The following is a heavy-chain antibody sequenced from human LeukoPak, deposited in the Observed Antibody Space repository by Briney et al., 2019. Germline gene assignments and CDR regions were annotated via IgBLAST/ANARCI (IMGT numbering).Heavy chain of an antibody. J-gene: IGHJ6*02. CDR1: GFTFSSYS. V-gene: IGHV3-48*04. CDR2: ISSSSSTI. D-gene: IGHD4-17*01. CDR3: ARDQPIYGDYSYYYYYYGMDV. Sequence: PGGSLRLSCAASGFTFSSYSMNWVRQAPGKGLEWVSYISSSSSTIYYADSVKGRFTISRDNAKNSLYLQMNSLRAEDTAVYYCARDQPIYGDYSYYYYYYGMDVWGQGTTVTVSS.